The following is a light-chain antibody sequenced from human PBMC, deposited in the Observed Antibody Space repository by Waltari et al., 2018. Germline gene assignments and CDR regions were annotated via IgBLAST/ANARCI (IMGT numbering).Light chain of an antibody. CDR2: EVS. J-gene: IGKJ3*01. CDR3: MQGMHLRT. CDR1: QSLLHSDGNTY. V-gene: IGKV2-29*02. Sequence: DIVMTQTPLSLSVTPGQPASISCKSSQSLLHSDGNTYLYWYLQKPGQSPQLLISEVSSRLSGGPDRFSGSGSGTDFTLKISRVEAEDVGIYYCMQGMHLRTFGPGTKVDIK.